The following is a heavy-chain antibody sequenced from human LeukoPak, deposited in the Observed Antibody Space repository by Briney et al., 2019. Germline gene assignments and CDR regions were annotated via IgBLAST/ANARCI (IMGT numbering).Heavy chain of an antibody. V-gene: IGHV3-53*01. CDR1: GFTLSSNS. Sequence: GGSLRLSCTVSGFTLSSNSMSWVRQAPGKGLEWVSFIYSGGNTHYSDSVTGRFTISRDNYKNTLYLKMNSLRADDTAVYYCARRAGEYSHPYDYWGQGTLVTVSS. J-gene: IGHJ4*02. CDR2: IYSGGNT. CDR3: ARRAGEYSHPYDY. D-gene: IGHD4-17*01.